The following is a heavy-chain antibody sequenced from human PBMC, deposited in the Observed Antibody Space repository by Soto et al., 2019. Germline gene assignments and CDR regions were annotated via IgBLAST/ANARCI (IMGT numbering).Heavy chain of an antibody. Sequence: SETLSLTCGFYCGSFINYYWIWVRQPPGKGLEWIGEVNHSGEATYNPSLKSRVTISADTSANQFSLMVNSVTAADTAIYYCARLPSRHWVDYWGQGTLVTVSS. CDR3: ARLPSRHWVDY. V-gene: IGHV4-34*01. CDR2: VNHSGEA. D-gene: IGHD3-16*01. CDR1: CGSFINYY. J-gene: IGHJ4*02.